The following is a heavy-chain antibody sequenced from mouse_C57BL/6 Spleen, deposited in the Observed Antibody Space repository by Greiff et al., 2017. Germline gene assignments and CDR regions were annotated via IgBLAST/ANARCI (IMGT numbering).Heavy chain of an antibody. Sequence: VQLQQSGPELVKPGASVKISCKASGYAFSSSWMNWVKQRPGKGLEWIGRIYPGDGDTNYNGKFKGKATLTADKSSSTAYMQRSSLTSEDSAVYFCARQLRLQGYAMDYWGQGTSVTVSS. CDR3: ARQLRLQGYAMDY. V-gene: IGHV1-82*01. CDR1: GYAFSSSW. D-gene: IGHD3-2*02. CDR2: IYPGDGDT. J-gene: IGHJ4*01.